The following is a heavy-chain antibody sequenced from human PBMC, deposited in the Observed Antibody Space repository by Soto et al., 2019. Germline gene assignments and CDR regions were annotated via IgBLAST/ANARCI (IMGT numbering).Heavy chain of an antibody. J-gene: IGHJ4*02. CDR1: GYTFTSFG. CDR3: ARDLFPRKGHQDGLRL. Sequence: QLVQSGPEVKKPGASVKVSCKASGYTFTSFGISWVRQAPGQGLEWMGWISAYSGDTNYAQNVQGRVTLTTDTSSSTAYMELRSLTSDAAAVYYCARDLFPRKGHQDGLRLWGQGALVSVSS. CDR2: ISAYSGDT. V-gene: IGHV1-18*01.